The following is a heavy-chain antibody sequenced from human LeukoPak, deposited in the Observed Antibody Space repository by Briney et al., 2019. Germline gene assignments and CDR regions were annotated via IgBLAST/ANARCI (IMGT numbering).Heavy chain of an antibody. Sequence: GASVKVSCKASGGTCSSYAINWVRQATGQGLEWMGWMNPNSGNTGYAQKFQGRVTMTRNTSISTAYMELSSLRSEDTAVYYCAKGISRGELPTSSDYWGQGTLVTVSS. CDR2: MNPNSGNT. V-gene: IGHV1-8*02. CDR3: AKGISRGELPTSSDY. CDR1: GGTCSSYA. D-gene: IGHD1-26*01. J-gene: IGHJ4*02.